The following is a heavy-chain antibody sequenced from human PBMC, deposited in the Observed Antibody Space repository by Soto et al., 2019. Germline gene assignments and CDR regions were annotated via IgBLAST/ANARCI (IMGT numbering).Heavy chain of an antibody. CDR3: ARQRDRYSSSSPYYYYGMDV. CDR1: GYGFTSYW. J-gene: IGHJ6*02. D-gene: IGHD6-6*01. Sequence: GESLKISCKGSGYGFTSYWIGWVRQMPGKGLEWMGIIYPGDSDTRYSPSFQGQVTISADKSISTAYLQWSSLKASDTAMYYCARQRDRYSSSSPYYYYGMDVWGQGTTVTVSS. V-gene: IGHV5-51*01. CDR2: IYPGDSDT.